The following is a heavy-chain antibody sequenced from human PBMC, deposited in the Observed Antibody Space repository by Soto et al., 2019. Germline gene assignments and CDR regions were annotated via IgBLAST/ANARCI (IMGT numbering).Heavy chain of an antibody. J-gene: IGHJ5*02. CDR1: GYTLTELS. V-gene: IGHV1-18*01. CDR2: ISAYNGNT. D-gene: IGHD1-26*01. CDR3: ARGGKWELLLS. Sequence: GASVKVSCKVSGYTLTELSMHWVRQAPGKGLEWMGWISAYNGNTNYAQKLQGRVTMTTDTSTSTAYMELRSLRSDDTAVYYCARGGKWELLLSWGQGTLVTVSS.